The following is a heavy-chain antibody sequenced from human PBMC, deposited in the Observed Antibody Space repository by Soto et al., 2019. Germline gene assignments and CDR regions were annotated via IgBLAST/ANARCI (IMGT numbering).Heavy chain of an antibody. D-gene: IGHD2-15*01. J-gene: IGHJ4*02. CDR3: ARERRADCSGGSCYSTYFDY. Sequence: TLSLTCTVSGGSISSGGYYWSWIRQHPGKGLEWIGYIYYSGSTYYNPSLKSRVTISVDTSKNQFSLKLSSATAADTAVYYCARERRADCSGGSCYSTYFDYWGQGTLVTVSS. V-gene: IGHV4-31*03. CDR1: GGSISSGGYY. CDR2: IYYSGST.